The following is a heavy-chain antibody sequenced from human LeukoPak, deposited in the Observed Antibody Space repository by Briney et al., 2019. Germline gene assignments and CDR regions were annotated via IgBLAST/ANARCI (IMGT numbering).Heavy chain of an antibody. V-gene: IGHV3-30-3*01. CDR3: ARDQYSGYDYNYFDY. CDR1: GFTFSSYA. Sequence: GGSLRLSCAASGFTFSSYAMHWVRQAPGKGLEWVAVISYDGSNKYYADSVKGRFTISRDNTKNSLYLQMNSLRAEDTAVYYCARDQYSGYDYNYFDYWGQGTLVTVSS. D-gene: IGHD5-12*01. J-gene: IGHJ4*02. CDR2: ISYDGSNK.